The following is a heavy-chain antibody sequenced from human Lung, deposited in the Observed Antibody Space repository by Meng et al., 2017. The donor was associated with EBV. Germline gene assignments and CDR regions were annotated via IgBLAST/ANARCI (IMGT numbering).Heavy chain of an antibody. CDR2: INTSVGYT. Sequence: VAVVESGAGGKDPGASVKVSCKASGYTFTNYYMHRVRQAPGQGVEWMGIINTSVGYTSHAQKFQGRVTMTRDTSTSTVHMEVSSLRSADTAVYYCARASRVLGGFDYWGQGTLVTVSS. D-gene: IGHD3-16*01. V-gene: IGHV1-46*01. J-gene: IGHJ4*02. CDR3: ARASRVLGGFDY. CDR1: GYTFTNYY.